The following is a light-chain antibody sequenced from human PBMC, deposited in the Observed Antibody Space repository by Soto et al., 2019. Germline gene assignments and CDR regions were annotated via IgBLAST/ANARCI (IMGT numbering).Light chain of an antibody. CDR1: QSVSSN. Sequence: EIVMTQSPATLSVSPGERATLSCRASQSVSSNFVWYQQKPGQAPRLLLYGASTRATGTPARFSGSGSGTVFTLTISSVHSDDVAFYCRQQYLSWLTFGGGTKVEIK. CDR3: QQYLSWLT. CDR2: GAS. J-gene: IGKJ4*01. V-gene: IGKV3-15*01.